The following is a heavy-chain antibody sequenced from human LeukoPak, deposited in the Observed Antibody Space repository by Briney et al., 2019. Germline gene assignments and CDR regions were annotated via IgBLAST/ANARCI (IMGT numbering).Heavy chain of an antibody. J-gene: IGHJ3*02. Sequence: SETLSLTCTVSGGSISSYYWSWIRQPPGKRLEWIGYIYYSGSTNYNPSLKSRVTISVDTSKNQFSLKLSSVTAADAAVYYCARGREDYGDYVSKTGAFDIWGQGTMVTVSS. CDR3: ARGREDYGDYVSKTGAFDI. V-gene: IGHV4-59*01. CDR1: GGSISSYY. D-gene: IGHD4-17*01. CDR2: IYYSGST.